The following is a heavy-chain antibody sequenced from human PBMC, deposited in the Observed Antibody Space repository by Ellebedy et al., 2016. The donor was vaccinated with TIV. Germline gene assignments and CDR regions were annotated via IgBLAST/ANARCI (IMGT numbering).Heavy chain of an antibody. CDR1: GFTFSSYA. V-gene: IGHV3-23*01. J-gene: IGHJ4*02. CDR3: AKNSGTYARTDY. Sequence: PGGSLRLSCAASGFTFSSYAMSWVRQAPGKGLEWVAGISSSGGSTYYADSVKGRFTISRDYSKNTLKLQVSSLRAEDTAVYYCAKNSGTYARTDYWGQGTLVTVSS. CDR2: ISSSGGST. D-gene: IGHD1-26*01.